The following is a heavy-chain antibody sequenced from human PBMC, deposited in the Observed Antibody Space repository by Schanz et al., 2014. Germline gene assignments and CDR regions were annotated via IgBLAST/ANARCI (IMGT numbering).Heavy chain of an antibody. Sequence: QVQLVQSGAEVKKPGPSVKVSCKASGGTFSSYSISWVRQAPGQGLEWMGRIIPILGIANYAQKFQGRVTNTADKSTSTAYMDLSSLRPEDTAVYYCARGRAFDFWGQGTLXTVSS. CDR1: GGTFSSYS. J-gene: IGHJ4*02. CDR3: ARGRAFDF. V-gene: IGHV1-69*02. CDR2: IIPILGIA.